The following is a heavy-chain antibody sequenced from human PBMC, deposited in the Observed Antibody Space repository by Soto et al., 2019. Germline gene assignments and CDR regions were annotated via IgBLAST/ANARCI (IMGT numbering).Heavy chain of an antibody. CDR2: INPSGGST. D-gene: IGHD3-16*02. Sequence: GASVKVSCKASGYTFTSYYMHWVRQAPGQGLEWMGIINPSGGSTSYAQKFQGRVTMTRDTSTSTVYMELSSLRSEDTAVYYCARDIAPGDYVWGSYRYSTTYYFDYWGQGTLVTVS. V-gene: IGHV1-46*01. J-gene: IGHJ4*02. CDR3: ARDIAPGDYVWGSYRYSTTYYFDY. CDR1: GYTFTSYY.